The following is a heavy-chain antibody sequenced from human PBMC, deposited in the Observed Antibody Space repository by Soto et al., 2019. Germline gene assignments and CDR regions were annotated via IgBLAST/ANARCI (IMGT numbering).Heavy chain of an antibody. CDR1: GGSFSGYY. CDR3: GRDMAAAGDFDY. V-gene: IGHV4-34*01. Sequence: PSETLSLTCAVYGGSFSGYYWSWIRQPPGKGLEWIGEINHSGSTNYNPSLKSRVTISVDTSKNQFSLKLSSVTAADTAGYYCGRDMAAAGDFDYWGQGTLVTVSS. D-gene: IGHD6-13*01. CDR2: INHSGST. J-gene: IGHJ4*02.